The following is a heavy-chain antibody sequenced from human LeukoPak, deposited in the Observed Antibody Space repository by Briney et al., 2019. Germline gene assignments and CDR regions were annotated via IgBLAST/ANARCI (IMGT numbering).Heavy chain of an antibody. V-gene: IGHV3-30*02. CDR3: ARGGGDNPGSPFVDA. CDR2: IRYDGSNK. J-gene: IGHJ6*02. CDR1: GFTLSSYD. Sequence: GGSLRCTSAASGFTLSSYDRHWVRQAPGKGLEWVAFIRYDGSNKYYADSVKGRFTISRDNSKNTLYLQMNSLRAEDTAVYYCARGGGDNPGSPFVDAWGQGTMVTVSS. D-gene: IGHD4-17*01.